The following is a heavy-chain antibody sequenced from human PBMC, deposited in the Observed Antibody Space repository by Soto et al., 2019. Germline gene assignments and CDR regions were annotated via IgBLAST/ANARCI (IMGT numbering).Heavy chain of an antibody. CDR2: INHSEGT. J-gene: IGHJ5*02. CDR1: GWSFSGYY. CDR3: ARAQYAFWSGYSPTFDP. Sequence: TLSLTCAVSGWSFSGYYWSWIRQSPGKGLEWIGDINHSEGTNYNPSLKSRITINPDTSKNKFSLQLNSVTPEDTAVYYCARAQYAFWSGYSPTFDPWGQGTLVTVSS. V-gene: IGHV4-34*01. D-gene: IGHD3-3*01.